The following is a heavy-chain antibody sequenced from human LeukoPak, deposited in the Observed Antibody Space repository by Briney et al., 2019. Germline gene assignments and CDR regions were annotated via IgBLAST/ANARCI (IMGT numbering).Heavy chain of an antibody. Sequence: GGSLRLSCAASGFTVSSNYMSWVRQAPGKGLEWVSVIYSGGSTYYADSVKGRFTISRDNSKNTLYLQMNSLRAEDTAVYYCARDTPMNDSSGYYYANIWGQGTMVTVSS. CDR3: ARDTPMNDSSGYYYANI. V-gene: IGHV3-53*01. CDR2: IYSGGST. CDR1: GFTVSSNY. D-gene: IGHD3-22*01. J-gene: IGHJ3*02.